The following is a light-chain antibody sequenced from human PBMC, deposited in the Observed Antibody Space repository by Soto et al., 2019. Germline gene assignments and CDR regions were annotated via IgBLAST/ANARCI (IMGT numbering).Light chain of an antibody. CDR3: SSYTTTSTVV. CDR1: TSDIGAFNF. CDR2: EVN. V-gene: IGLV2-14*01. J-gene: IGLJ2*01. Sequence: QSALTQPASVSGSPGQSITISCIGTTSDIGAFNFVAWYQQYPDKAPKLIIYEVNNRPSGVSNRFSGSKSGITASLTISGLQTEDEADYYCSSYTTTSTVVFGGGTKLTVL.